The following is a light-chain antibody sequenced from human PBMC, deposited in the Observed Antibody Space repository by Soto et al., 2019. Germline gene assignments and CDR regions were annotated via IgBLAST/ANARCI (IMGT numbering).Light chain of an antibody. CDR2: SNN. Sequence: QSVLTQPPSASGTPGQRVTISCSGSSFNIGSNTVNWYQQLPGTAPKLLIYSNNQRPSGVPDRFSGSKSGTSASLAISGLQSEDEADYYCAAWDDSLNGFWVFGGGTKVTVL. CDR3: AAWDDSLNGFWV. V-gene: IGLV1-44*01. CDR1: SFNIGSNT. J-gene: IGLJ3*02.